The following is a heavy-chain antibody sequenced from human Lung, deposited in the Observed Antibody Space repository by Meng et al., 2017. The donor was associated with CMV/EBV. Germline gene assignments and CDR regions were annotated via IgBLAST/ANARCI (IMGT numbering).Heavy chain of an antibody. Sequence: QGQLQESGPGLGKPSGPLSLTGAASGGSISSSNWWSWVRQPPGKGLEWIGEIYHSGSTNYNPSLKSRVTISVDKSKNQFSLKLSSVTAADTAVYYCASFPPPGKQWLVTDYWGQGTLVTVSS. V-gene: IGHV4-4*02. D-gene: IGHD6-19*01. CDR1: GGSISSSNW. CDR2: IYHSGST. CDR3: ASFPPPGKQWLVTDY. J-gene: IGHJ4*02.